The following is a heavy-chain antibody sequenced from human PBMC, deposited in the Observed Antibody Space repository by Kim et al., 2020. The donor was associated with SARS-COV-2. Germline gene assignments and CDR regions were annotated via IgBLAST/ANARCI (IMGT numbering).Heavy chain of an antibody. CDR3: ARGRGSFMVRGVLFDY. D-gene: IGHD3-10*01. J-gene: IGHJ4*02. V-gene: IGHV4-34*13. Sequence: SLRSRVTISVDTSKKQFSLKLSSVTAADTAVYYCARGRGSFMVRGVLFDYWGQGTLVTVSS.